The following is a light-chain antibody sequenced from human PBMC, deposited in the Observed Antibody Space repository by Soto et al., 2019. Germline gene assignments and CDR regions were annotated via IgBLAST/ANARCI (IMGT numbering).Light chain of an antibody. CDR2: TAS. Sequence: DIQLTQFPSFLSASVGDRVTITCRASQGISDYLAWYQQKPGKAPKLLIYTASTLQSGVPSRFSGSRSGTEFTLTISSLQPEDFATFYCQQRHSYPITFGQGTRLEIK. V-gene: IGKV1-9*01. CDR1: QGISDY. CDR3: QQRHSYPIT. J-gene: IGKJ5*01.